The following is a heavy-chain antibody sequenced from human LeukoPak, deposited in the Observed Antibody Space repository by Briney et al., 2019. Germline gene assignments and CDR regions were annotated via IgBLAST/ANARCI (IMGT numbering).Heavy chain of an antibody. J-gene: IGHJ5*02. D-gene: IGHD2-15*01. CDR1: GFTFDDYA. V-gene: IGHV3-43D*03. CDR2: ISWEGGST. CDR3: AKDGVVAALGDSWFDP. Sequence: GGSLRLSCAASGFTFDDYAMHWVRQAPGKGLEWVSLISWEGGSTYYADSVKGRFTIPRDNSKNSLYLQMNSLRPEDTALYYCAKDGVVAALGDSWFDPRGQGTRVTVSS.